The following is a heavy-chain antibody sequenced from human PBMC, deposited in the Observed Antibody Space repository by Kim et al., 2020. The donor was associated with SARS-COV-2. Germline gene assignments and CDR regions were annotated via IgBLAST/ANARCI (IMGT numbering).Heavy chain of an antibody. V-gene: IGHV4-59*08. D-gene: IGHD1-1*01. CDR1: GGSISSYY. Sequence: SETLSLTCTVSGGSISSYYWSWIRQPPGKGLEWIGYIYYSGSTNYNPPLKSRVTISVDTSKNQFSLKLSSVTAADTAVYYCASQCLQPPSYFDYSGQGTL. J-gene: IGHJ4*02. CDR2: IYYSGST. CDR3: ASQCLQPPSYFDY.